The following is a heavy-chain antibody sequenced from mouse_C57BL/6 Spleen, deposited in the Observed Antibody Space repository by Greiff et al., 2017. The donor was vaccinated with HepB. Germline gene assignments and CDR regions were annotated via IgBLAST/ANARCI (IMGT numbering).Heavy chain of an antibody. CDR3: ARVEDYDDWYFDV. CDR2: IYPGSGST. Sequence: QVQLQQPGAELVKPGASVKMSCKASGYTFTSYWITWVKQRPGQGLEWIGDIYPGSGSTNYNEKLKSKATLTVDTSSSTAYMQLSSLKAEDAAVYYGARVEDYDDWYFDVWGTGTTVTVSS. CDR1: GYTFTSYW. D-gene: IGHD2-4*01. V-gene: IGHV1-55*01. J-gene: IGHJ1*03.